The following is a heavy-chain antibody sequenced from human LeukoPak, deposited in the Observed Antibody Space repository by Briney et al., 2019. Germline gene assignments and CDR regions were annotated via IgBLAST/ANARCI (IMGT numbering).Heavy chain of an antibody. D-gene: IGHD1-26*01. V-gene: IGHV1-46*01. CDR2: INPSGGST. CDR1: GYTFTSYY. Sequence: ASVKVSCKASGYTFTSYYMHWVRQAPGQGLEWMGIINPSGGSTSYAQKFQDRVTMTRDMSTSTVYMELSSLRSEDTAVYYCASPPSSGSYYSFPCDWGQGTLGTVSS. J-gene: IGHJ4*02. CDR3: ASPPSSGSYYSFPCD.